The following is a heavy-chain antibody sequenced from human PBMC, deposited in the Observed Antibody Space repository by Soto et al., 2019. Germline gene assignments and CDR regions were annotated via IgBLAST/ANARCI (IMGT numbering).Heavy chain of an antibody. D-gene: IGHD4-17*01. Sequence: EVQLVESGGGLVKPGGSLRLSCAASGFTFSNAWMSWVRQAPGKGLEWVGRIKNKIDGGTAVYATFVRGRFTISRDDSRNTLYLQMNSLDIEDTAVYYCTTDPGDYEDFWGQGTLVTVSS. V-gene: IGHV3-15*01. CDR1: GFTFSNAW. CDR2: IKNKIDGGTA. J-gene: IGHJ4*02. CDR3: TTDPGDYEDF.